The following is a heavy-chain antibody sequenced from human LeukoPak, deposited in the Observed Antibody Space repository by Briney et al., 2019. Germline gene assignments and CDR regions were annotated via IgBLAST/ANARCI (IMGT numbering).Heavy chain of an antibody. CDR2: INPNSGGT. CDR3: ARAYSSTSETQFDY. V-gene: IGHV1-2*02. CDR1: GYTFTGYY. J-gene: IGHJ4*02. D-gene: IGHD6-13*01. Sequence: ASVKVSCKASGYTFTGYYMYWGRQAPGQGLEWMGWINPNSGGTNYAQNFQGRVTMTRDTSISTAYMELSRLRSDDTAVYYCARAYSSTSETQFDYWGQGTLVTVSS.